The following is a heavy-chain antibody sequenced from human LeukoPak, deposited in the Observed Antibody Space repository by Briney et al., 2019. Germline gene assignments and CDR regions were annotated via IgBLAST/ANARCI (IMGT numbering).Heavy chain of an antibody. Sequence: SETLSLTCTVSDYSISSSYYWGWIRQPPGKGLEWFGIIYHSGSTYYNPSLKSRVTISVDTSKNQFSLKLSSVTAADTAVYYCARGIGYCSGGSCYPDYFDYWGQGTLVTVSS. CDR3: ARGIGYCSGGSCYPDYFDY. D-gene: IGHD2-15*01. V-gene: IGHV4-38-2*02. CDR1: DYSISSSYY. J-gene: IGHJ4*02. CDR2: IYHSGST.